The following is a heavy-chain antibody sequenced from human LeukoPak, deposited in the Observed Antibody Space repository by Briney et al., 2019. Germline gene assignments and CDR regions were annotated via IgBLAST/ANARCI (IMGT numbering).Heavy chain of an antibody. CDR3: ARLRITIFGVALIFDY. V-gene: IGHV1-8*03. J-gene: IGHJ4*02. CDR2: MNPNSGNT. Sequence: ASVKVFWKAYRYTFNSYDNNWVRQATGQGLEWMEWMNPNSGNTDYAQKFQGRDTITRSTSMSTAYKELGSLRSEDTAVYYCARLRITIFGVALIFDYWGQGTLVTVSS. D-gene: IGHD3-3*01. CDR1: RYTFNSYD.